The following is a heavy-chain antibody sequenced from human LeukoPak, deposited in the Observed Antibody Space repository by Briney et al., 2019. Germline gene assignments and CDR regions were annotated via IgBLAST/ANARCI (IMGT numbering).Heavy chain of an antibody. CDR3: ARGRSSLDL. CDR1: AGSISNHY. Sequence: SGTLSLTCTVAAGSISNHYWSWMRQSPGKGLEWIAYIFYTGSYNYNPSLKSRVYISVDTSKNQFSLNLTSVTAADTAVYYCARGRSSLDLWGQGTPVTVSS. D-gene: IGHD6-19*01. CDR2: IFYTGSY. J-gene: IGHJ5*02. V-gene: IGHV4-59*11.